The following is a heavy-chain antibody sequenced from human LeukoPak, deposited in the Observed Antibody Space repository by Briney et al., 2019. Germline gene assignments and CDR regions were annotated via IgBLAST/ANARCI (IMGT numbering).Heavy chain of an antibody. CDR1: GGSISGYY. D-gene: IGHD3-22*01. CDR3: ARGGLEDGYHSNDGFDI. V-gene: IGHV4-59*01. CDR2: IYYSGST. J-gene: IGHJ3*02. Sequence: SETLSLTCTVSGGSISGYYWSWIRQPPGKGLEWIGYIYYSGSTKYNPSLKSRVTMSVDTSRNQFSLKLSSVTAADTAVYYCARGGLEDGYHSNDGFDIWGQGTMVTVSS.